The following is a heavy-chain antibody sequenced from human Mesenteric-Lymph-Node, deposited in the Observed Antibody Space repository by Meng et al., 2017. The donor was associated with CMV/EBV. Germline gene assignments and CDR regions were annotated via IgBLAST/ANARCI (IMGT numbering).Heavy chain of an antibody. CDR2: INPSGGAT. J-gene: IGHJ5*02. CDR1: PFTSHY. V-gene: IGHV1-46*01. D-gene: IGHD3-9*01. CDR3: ARGRHYDILSGRGDWFDP. Sequence: PFTSHYINWIRQAPGQGPEWMGMINPSGGATTYAQKFQGRVTMTRVTSTSTVYMELNSLRSEDTAVYYCARGRHYDILSGRGDWFDPWGEGTLVTVSS.